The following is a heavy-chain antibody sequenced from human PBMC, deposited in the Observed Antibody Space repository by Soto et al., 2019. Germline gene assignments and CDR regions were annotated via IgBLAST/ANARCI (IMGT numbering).Heavy chain of an antibody. CDR2: IHYSGTT. V-gene: IGHV4-59*01. Sequence: VQLQESGPGLVKPSETLSLTCTVSGTSISSYYWSWIRQPPGKGLEWIANIHYSGTTNYNPSLASRVTLSVDTSKNHFSLKMTSVTAADRAMYFCARYNSYAIDYWGRGTLVIVSS. CDR1: GTSISSYY. J-gene: IGHJ4*02. D-gene: IGHD2-8*01. CDR3: ARYNSYAIDY.